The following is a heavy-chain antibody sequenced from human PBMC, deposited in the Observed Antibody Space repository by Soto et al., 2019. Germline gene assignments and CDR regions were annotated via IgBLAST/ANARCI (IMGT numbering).Heavy chain of an antibody. D-gene: IGHD3-22*01. J-gene: IGHJ6*02. Sequence: GGSLRLSCAASGFTFSSYGMHWVRQAPGKGLEWVAVISYDGSNKYYADSVKGRFTISRDNSKNTLYLQMNSLRAEDTAVYYCAKLDYDSSGYYYYYGMDVWGQGTTVTVSS. CDR2: ISYDGSNK. CDR1: GFTFSSYG. V-gene: IGHV3-30*18. CDR3: AKLDYDSSGYYYYYGMDV.